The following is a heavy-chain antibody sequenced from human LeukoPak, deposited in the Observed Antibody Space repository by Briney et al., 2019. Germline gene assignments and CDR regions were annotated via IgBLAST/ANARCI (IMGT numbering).Heavy chain of an antibody. CDR3: ATFDILTGRASFDY. Sequence: SEALSLTCTVSGGSISSYYWSWIRQPPGKGLEWIGYIYYSGGTNHNPSLKSRVTISVDTSKNQFSLKLSSVTAADTAVYYCATFDILTGRASFDYWGQGTLVTVSS. V-gene: IGHV4-59*01. J-gene: IGHJ4*02. CDR2: IYYSGGT. D-gene: IGHD3-9*01. CDR1: GGSISSYY.